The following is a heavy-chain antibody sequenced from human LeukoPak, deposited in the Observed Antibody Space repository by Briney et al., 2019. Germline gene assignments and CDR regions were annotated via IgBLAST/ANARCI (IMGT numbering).Heavy chain of an antibody. CDR3: ARQSVEMAGTWDY. J-gene: IGHJ4*02. CDR2: IYYGGST. V-gene: IGHV4-59*08. Sequence: PSETVSLTCTVSGGSISSYYWSWIRQPPGKGLEWIGYIYYGGSTNYNPSLKSRVTILVDTSKNQFSLKLSSVTAADTAVYYCARQSVEMAGTWDYWGQGTLVTVSS. D-gene: IGHD5-24*01. CDR1: GGSISSYY.